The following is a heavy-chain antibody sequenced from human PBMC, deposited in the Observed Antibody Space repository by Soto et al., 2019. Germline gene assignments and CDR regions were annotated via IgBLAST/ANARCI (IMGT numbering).Heavy chain of an antibody. V-gene: IGHV3-53*01. D-gene: IGHD3-3*01. CDR3: AREQGNGFFHGAFDI. J-gene: IGHJ3*02. Sequence: PGGSLRLSCAASGFTVSSYYMSWVRQAPGKGLEWVSVLCSGGSTYYIDSVKGRFTISRDNSKNTLYLQMDSLRAEDSAVYYCAREQGNGFFHGAFDIWGQGTMVTVSS. CDR1: GFTVSSYY. CDR2: LCSGGST.